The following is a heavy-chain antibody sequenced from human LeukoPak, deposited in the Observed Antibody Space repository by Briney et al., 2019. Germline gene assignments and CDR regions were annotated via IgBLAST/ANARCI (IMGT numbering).Heavy chain of an antibody. CDR1: GGSISSSSYY. D-gene: IGHD1-26*01. Sequence: SETLSLTCAVSGGSISSSSYYWGWIRQPPGKGLEWIGSIYYSGSTYYNPSLKSRVTISVDTSKNQFSLKLSSVTAADTAVYYCARRSELQALDYYYGMDVWGQGTTVTASS. CDR3: ARRSELQALDYYYGMDV. J-gene: IGHJ6*02. V-gene: IGHV4-39*01. CDR2: IYYSGST.